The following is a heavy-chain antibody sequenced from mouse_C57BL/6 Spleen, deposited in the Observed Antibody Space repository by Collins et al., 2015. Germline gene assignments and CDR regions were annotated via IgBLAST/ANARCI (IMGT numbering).Heavy chain of an antibody. J-gene: IGHJ1*03. D-gene: IGHD1-1*01. CDR3: ARAGYYYGSSWYFDV. Sequence: QVQLKQSGAELVRPGASVKLSCKASGYTFTDYYINWVKQRPGQGLEWIARIYPGSGNTYYNEKFKGKATLTAEKSSSTAYMQLSSLTSEDSAVYFCARAGYYYGSSWYFDVWGTGTTVTVSS. CDR1: GYTFTDYY. CDR2: IYPGSGNT. V-gene: IGHV1-76*01.